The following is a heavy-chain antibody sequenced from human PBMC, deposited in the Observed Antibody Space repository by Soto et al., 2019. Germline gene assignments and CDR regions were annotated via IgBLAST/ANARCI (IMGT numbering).Heavy chain of an antibody. CDR1: GGSISSGDYY. CDR3: ARERPDGSRLDP. J-gene: IGHJ5*02. Sequence: QVQLQESGPGLVKPSQTLSLTCTVSGGSISSGDYYWSWIRQPPGKGLEWIGYISYSGSTYYNPSPKRRVTISVDPSKNQFSLKLSSVTAADPAVYYCARERPDGSRLDPWGQGTLVTVSS. V-gene: IGHV4-30-4*01. CDR2: ISYSGST. D-gene: IGHD6-13*01.